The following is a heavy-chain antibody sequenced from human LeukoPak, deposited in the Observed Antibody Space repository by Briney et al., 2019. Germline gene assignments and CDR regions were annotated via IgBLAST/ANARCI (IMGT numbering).Heavy chain of an antibody. Sequence: PPDTLSLTCTVSGGSISSFYWSWIRQPPGKGLEWIGYIFYSGNTNYNPSLKSRVTISLDTSENQFSLKLSSVTAADTAVYYCARGRVGAGDIVATTYYFDFWGQGTLVTVSS. V-gene: IGHV4-59*07. J-gene: IGHJ4*02. CDR1: GGSISSFY. D-gene: IGHD5-12*01. CDR3: ARGRVGAGDIVATTYYFDF. CDR2: IFYSGNT.